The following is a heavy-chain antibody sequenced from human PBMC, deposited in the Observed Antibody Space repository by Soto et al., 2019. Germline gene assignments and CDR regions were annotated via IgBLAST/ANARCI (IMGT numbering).Heavy chain of an antibody. CDR2: IYYSGST. Sequence: QVQLQESGPGLVKPSQTLSLTCTVSGGSISSGGYYWSWIRQHPGKGLEWIGYIYYSGSTYYNPSLKSRVTISVDTSKNQFSLKLSSVTAADTAVYYCARGVWSIDIVVMVYANYFDYWGQGTLVTVSS. CDR1: GGSISSGGYY. CDR3: ARGVWSIDIVVMVYANYFDY. D-gene: IGHD2-8*01. J-gene: IGHJ4*02. V-gene: IGHV4-31*03.